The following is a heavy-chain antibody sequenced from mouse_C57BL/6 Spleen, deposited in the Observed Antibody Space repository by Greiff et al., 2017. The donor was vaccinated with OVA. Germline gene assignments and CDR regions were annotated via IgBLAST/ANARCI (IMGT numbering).Heavy chain of an antibody. J-gene: IGHJ2*01. CDR3: ARSELGRSYFDY. CDR2: ISNLAYSI. CDR1: GFTFSDYG. D-gene: IGHD4-1*01. Sequence: EVQLVESGGGLVQPGGSLKLSCAASGFTFSDYGMAWVRQAPRKGPEWVAFISNLAYSIYYADTVTGRFTISRENAKNTLYLEMSSLRSEDTAMYYCARSELGRSYFDYWGQGTTLTVSS. V-gene: IGHV5-15*01.